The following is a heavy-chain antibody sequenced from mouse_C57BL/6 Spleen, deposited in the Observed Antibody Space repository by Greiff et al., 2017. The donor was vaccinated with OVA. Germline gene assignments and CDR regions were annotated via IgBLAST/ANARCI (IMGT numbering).Heavy chain of an antibody. CDR1: GYTFTSYW. CDR2: IDPSDSYT. D-gene: IGHD2-5*01. V-gene: IGHV1-59*01. CDR3: ARTPYYSNYRYFDV. Sequence: VQLQQPGAELVRPGTSVKLSCKASGYTFTSYWLHWVKQRPGQGLEWIGVIDPSDSYTSYNQKFKGKATLTVDTSSSTAYMQLSSLTSEDSAVYYCARTPYYSNYRYFDVWGTGTTVTVSS. J-gene: IGHJ1*03.